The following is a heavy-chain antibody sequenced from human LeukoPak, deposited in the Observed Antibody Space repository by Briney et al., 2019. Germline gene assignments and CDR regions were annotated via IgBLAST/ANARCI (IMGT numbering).Heavy chain of an antibody. D-gene: IGHD6-13*01. CDR2: INAGNGNT. J-gene: IGHJ4*02. CDR1: GYTFTSYA. CDR3: ARHQPAAYIDY. Sequence: ASVKVSCKASGYTFTSYATHWVRQAPGQRLEWMGWINAGNGNTKYSQKFQGRVTITRDTSASTAYMELSSLRSEDTAVYYCARHQPAAYIDYWGQGTLVTVSS. V-gene: IGHV1-3*01.